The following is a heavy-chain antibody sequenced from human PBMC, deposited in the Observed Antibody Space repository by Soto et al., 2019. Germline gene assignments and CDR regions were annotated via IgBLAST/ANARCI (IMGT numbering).Heavy chain of an antibody. V-gene: IGHV1-2*04. CDR2: INPNSGGT. J-gene: IGHJ3*02. CDR3: AIPSMVRGVITGPYDAFDI. CDR1: GYTFTGYY. Sequence: ASVKVSCKASGYTFTGYYMHWVRQAPGQGLEWMGWINPNSGGTNYAQKFQGWVTMTRDTSISTAYMELSRLRSDDTAVYYCAIPSMVRGVITGPYDAFDIWGQGTMVTVSS. D-gene: IGHD3-10*01.